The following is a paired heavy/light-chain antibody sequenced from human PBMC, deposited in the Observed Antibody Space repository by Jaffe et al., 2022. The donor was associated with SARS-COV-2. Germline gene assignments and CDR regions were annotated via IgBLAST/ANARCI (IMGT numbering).Light chain of an antibody. Sequence: DIQLTQSPSFLSASVGDRVTITCRASQGIRSYLAWYQQKPGKAPKLLIYAASTLQSGVPSRFSGSGSGTDFTLTISSLQPEDFATYYCQHLNTYPYTFGQGTKLEIK. CDR1: QGIRSY. CDR2: AAS. V-gene: IGKV1-9*01. CDR3: QHLNTYPYT. J-gene: IGKJ2*01.
Heavy chain of an antibody. J-gene: IGHJ3*01. Sequence: QVQLVQSGAEVKKPGASVKVSCKASGYTFTYYYFHWVRQAPGQGLEWMGRINPSGGSTNYAQKLQGRLTMTLDTSTSTVYMDLSSLKSEDTAVYYCAREWSRGYSDGYYDGFDVWGHGTMVTVSS. CDR1: GYTFTYYY. V-gene: IGHV1-46*04. CDR3: AREWSRGYSDGYYDGFDV. D-gene: IGHD5-18*01. CDR2: INPSGGST.